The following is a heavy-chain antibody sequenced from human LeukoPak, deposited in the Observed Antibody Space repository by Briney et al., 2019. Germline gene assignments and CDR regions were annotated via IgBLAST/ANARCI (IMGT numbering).Heavy chain of an antibody. CDR2: IGGGGGST. CDR1: GGSISSYY. D-gene: IGHD2-15*01. CDR3: AKGHRYCTSGNCNSAVDY. V-gene: IGHV3-23*01. J-gene: IGHJ4*02. Sequence: PSETLSLTCTVSGGSISSYYWSWVRQAPGKGLEWVSTIGGGGGSTDYTDSVKGRFTISRDNSKNTLYLQMNSLGAEDTAVYYCAKGHRYCTSGNCNSAVDYWGQGTLVTVSS.